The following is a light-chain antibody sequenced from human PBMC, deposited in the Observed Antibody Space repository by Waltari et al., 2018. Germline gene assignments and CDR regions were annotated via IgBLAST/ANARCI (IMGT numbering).Light chain of an antibody. V-gene: IGKV2-30*02. CDR3: MQGTHWPPIT. CDR1: QSLVHSDGNTY. CDR2: KVS. Sequence: DVVMTQSPLSLPVTPGQPASISCRSSQSLVHSDGNTYLNWFQQRPGQSPRRLIYKVSTRDSGVPDRFSGSGSGTDFTLKISRVEAEYVGVYYCMQGTHWPPITFGQGTRLEIK. J-gene: IGKJ5*01.